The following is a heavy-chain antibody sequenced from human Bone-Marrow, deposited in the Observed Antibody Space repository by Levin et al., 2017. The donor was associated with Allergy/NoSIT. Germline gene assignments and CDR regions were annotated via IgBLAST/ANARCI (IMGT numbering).Heavy chain of an antibody. J-gene: IGHJ6*03. CDR1: GVSVSSADYY. Sequence: TSETLSLTCTVSGVSVSSADYYWSWIRQPPGKGLEWIGYIFHSGTTDYNPALKSRVTISVNTSKNQFSLKLSSVSAADTAVYYCARRSVTTVANYYYYYYMDVWGKGATVTVSS. D-gene: IGHD4-17*01. CDR2: IFHSGTT. CDR3: ARRSVTTVANYYYYYYMDV. V-gene: IGHV4-61*08.